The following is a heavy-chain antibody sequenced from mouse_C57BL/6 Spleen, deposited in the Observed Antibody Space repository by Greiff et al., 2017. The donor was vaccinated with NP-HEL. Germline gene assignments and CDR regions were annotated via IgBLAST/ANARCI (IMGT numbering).Heavy chain of an antibody. CDR2: IDPENGDT. CDR3: TPFYYRGY. CDR1: GFNIKNTY. D-gene: IGHD2-14*01. V-gene: IGHV14-4*01. Sequence: VQLQQSVAELVRPGASVKLSCTASGFNIKNTYMHWVKQRPEQGLEWIGWIDPENGDTEYASKFQGKATITADTSSNTAYLQLSSLTSEDTAVYYCTPFYYRGYWGQGTTLTVSS. J-gene: IGHJ2*01.